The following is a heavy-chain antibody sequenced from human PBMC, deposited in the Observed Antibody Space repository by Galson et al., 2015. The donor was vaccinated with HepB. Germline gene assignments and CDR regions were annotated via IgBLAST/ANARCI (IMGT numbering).Heavy chain of an antibody. CDR3: AKLSSGWLDY. V-gene: IGHV3-23*01. J-gene: IGHJ4*02. D-gene: IGHD6-19*01. CDR2: FSGSGSTT. Sequence: SLRLSCAASGFTFRSYAMSWVRQAPGKGLEWVSGFSGSGSTTYYADSVKGRFTISRDNSKNTLYLQMNSLRAEDTAVYYCAKLSSGWLDYWGQGTLVTVSS. CDR1: GFTFRSYA.